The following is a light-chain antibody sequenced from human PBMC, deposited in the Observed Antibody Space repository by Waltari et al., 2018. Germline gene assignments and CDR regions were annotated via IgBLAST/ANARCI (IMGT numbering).Light chain of an antibody. CDR3: AGWDGSLNGYV. CDR2: NNN. V-gene: IGLV1-44*01. Sequence: QSVLTQPPSASGTPGQRVTISCSGSSSNIGSSYVIWYQQPPGTAPKLVIYNNNKRPSGVPDRFSGSKYGTSASLAISGLQSEDEADYYCAGWDGSLNGYVFGAATKVTVL. J-gene: IGLJ1*01. CDR1: SSNIGSSY.